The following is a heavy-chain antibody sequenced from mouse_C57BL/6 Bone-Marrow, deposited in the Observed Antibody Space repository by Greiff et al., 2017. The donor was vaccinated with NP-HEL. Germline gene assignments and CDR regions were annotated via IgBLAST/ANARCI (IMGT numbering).Heavy chain of an antibody. J-gene: IGHJ3*01. D-gene: IGHD2-5*01. CDR3: ARQDYSNYVGFAY. Sequence: VKVVESGAELARPGASVKLSCKASGYTFTSYGISWVKQSTGQGLEWIGEIYPRSGNTYYNEKFKGKATLTADKSSSTAYMELRSLTSEDSAVYFCARQDYSNYVGFAYWGQGTLVTVSA. CDR1: GYTFTSYG. CDR2: IYPRSGNT. V-gene: IGHV1-81*01.